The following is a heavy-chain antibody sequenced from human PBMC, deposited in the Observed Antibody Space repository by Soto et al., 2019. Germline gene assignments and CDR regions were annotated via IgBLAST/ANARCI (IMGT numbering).Heavy chain of an antibody. Sequence: KTSETLSLTCAVYGGSVNGYYWNWIRQPPGKGLEWIGEINHTGRTHYNPSPKSRITMSVDTSKNQLSLRLSSVTAADTAIFYCATRITVFGLLIPPFDPWGQGTQVTVSS. CDR2: INHTGRT. CDR1: GGSVNGYY. V-gene: IGHV4-34*10. J-gene: IGHJ5*02. CDR3: ATRITVFGLLIPPFDP. D-gene: IGHD3-3*01.